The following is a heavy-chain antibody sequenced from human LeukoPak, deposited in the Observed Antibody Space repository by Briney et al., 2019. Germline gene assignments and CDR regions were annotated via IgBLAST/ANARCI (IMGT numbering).Heavy chain of an antibody. V-gene: IGHV3-66*01. CDR1: GFTVSSNY. D-gene: IGHD6-6*01. Sequence: PGGSLSPSCAASGFTVSSNYMSWVRQAPGKGLGWVSVIYSGGSTYYADSVKGRFTISRDNSKNTLYLQMNSLRAEDTAVYYCARGPARPGPATLCDYWGQGTLVTVSS. J-gene: IGHJ4*02. CDR3: ARGPARPGPATLCDY. CDR2: IYSGGST.